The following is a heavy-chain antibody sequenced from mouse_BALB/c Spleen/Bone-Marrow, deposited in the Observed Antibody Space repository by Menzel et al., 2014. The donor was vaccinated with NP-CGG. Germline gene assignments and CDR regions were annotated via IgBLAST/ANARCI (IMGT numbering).Heavy chain of an antibody. CDR3: ASYYYGSSLFDY. V-gene: IGHV14-3*02. Sequence: LVESGAELVKPGASVKLSCTASGFNIKDTYMHWVKQRPEQGLEWIGRIDPANGNTKYDPKFQGKATITADTSSNTAYLQLSSLTSEDTAVYYCASYYYGSSLFDYWGQGTTLTVSS. CDR2: IDPANGNT. J-gene: IGHJ2*01. CDR1: GFNIKDTY. D-gene: IGHD1-1*01.